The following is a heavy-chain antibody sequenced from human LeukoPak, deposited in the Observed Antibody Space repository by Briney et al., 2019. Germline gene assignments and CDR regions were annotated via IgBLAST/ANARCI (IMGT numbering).Heavy chain of an antibody. D-gene: IGHD5-18*01. CDR3: ARELSAMVIAFDI. CDR2: ISGYNGNT. V-gene: IGHV1-18*01. CDR1: GYTFTSYG. J-gene: IGHJ3*02. Sequence: ASVKVSCKASGYTFTSYGISWVRQAPGQGLEWMGWISGYNGNTKYAQQLQGRVTMTTDTSTSTAYMELSSLRSEDTAVYYCARELSAMVIAFDIWGQGTMVTVSS.